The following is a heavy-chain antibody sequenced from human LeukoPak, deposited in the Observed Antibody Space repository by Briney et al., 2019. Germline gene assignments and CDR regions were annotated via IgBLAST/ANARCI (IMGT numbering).Heavy chain of an antibody. Sequence: AASVKVSCQASGYTFTSYGISWVRQAPGQGLAWMGWISAYNGNTNYAQKLQGRVTMTTDTSTSTAYMELRSLRSDDTAVYYCARRREGDSGSFFFDYWGQGTLVTVSS. V-gene: IGHV1-18*01. CDR2: ISAYNGNT. J-gene: IGHJ4*02. D-gene: IGHD1-26*01. CDR3: ARRREGDSGSFFFDY. CDR1: GYTFTSYG.